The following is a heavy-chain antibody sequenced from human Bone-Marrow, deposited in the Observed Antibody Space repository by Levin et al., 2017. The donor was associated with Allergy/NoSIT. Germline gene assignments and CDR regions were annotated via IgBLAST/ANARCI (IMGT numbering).Heavy chain of an antibody. D-gene: IGHD6-13*01. CDR1: GYTLTELS. J-gene: IGHJ4*02. Sequence: ASVKVSCKVSGYTLTELSMHWVRQAPGKGLEWMGGFDPEDGETIYAQKFQGRVTMTEDTSTDTAYMELSSLRSEDTAVYYCATRYSHSWGVDYWGQGTLVTVSS. V-gene: IGHV1-24*01. CDR3: ATRYSHSWGVDY. CDR2: FDPEDGET.